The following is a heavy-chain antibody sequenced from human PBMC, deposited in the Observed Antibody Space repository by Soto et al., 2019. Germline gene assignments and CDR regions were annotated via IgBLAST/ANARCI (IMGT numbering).Heavy chain of an antibody. J-gene: IGHJ6*02. D-gene: IGHD2-2*02. CDR3: ARHVLVPAAIGGMDV. CDR1: GFSISSSSHY. V-gene: IGHV4-39*01. CDR2: IYFSGST. Sequence: SETLSLTCTFSGFSISSSSHYLGWIRQPPGKGLEWIGSIYFSGSTYYNPSLKSRVTISVDTSKNQFSLKLSSVTAADTALYYCARHVLVPAAIGGMDVWGQGTTVTVSS.